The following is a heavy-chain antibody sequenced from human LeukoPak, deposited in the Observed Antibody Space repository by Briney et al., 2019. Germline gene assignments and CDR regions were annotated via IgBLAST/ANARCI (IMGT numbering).Heavy chain of an antibody. CDR1: GGSISSYY. V-gene: IGHV4-59*01. D-gene: IGHD6-19*01. Sequence: SETLSLTCTVSGGSISSYYWSWIRQPPGKGLEWIGYIYYSGSTNYNPSLKSRVTISVDTSKNQFSLKLSSVTAADTAVYYCTRDRAGWYIDYWGQGTLVTVSS. CDR3: TRDRAGWYIDY. J-gene: IGHJ4*02. CDR2: IYYSGST.